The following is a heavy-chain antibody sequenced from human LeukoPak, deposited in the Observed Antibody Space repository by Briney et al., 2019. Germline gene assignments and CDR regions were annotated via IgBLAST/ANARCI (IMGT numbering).Heavy chain of an antibody. D-gene: IGHD4-17*01. Sequence: ASVKLSCKASAYAFTSYYIHRVRQAPGQGLEWMGQISPSGTTTYAQKFKGRVTMTRDKSTSTVNMDLSDLTFEDTAVYHCAKDSGAYGPDYWGQGTLLTVSS. CDR2: ISPSGTT. CDR1: AYAFTSYY. V-gene: IGHV1-46*01. CDR3: AKDSGAYGPDY. J-gene: IGHJ4*02.